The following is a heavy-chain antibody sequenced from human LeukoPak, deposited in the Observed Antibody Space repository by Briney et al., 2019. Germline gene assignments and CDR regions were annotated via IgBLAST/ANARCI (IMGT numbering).Heavy chain of an antibody. CDR2: ISSSGGTT. D-gene: IGHD5-24*01. Sequence: GGSLRLSCAASGFTFTTYAMGWVRQAPGKGLEWVSTISSSGGTTYYADSVKGRFTISRDNSKNTLFLQMSSLRAEDTAEYYCAKDRDGSNYDGMDVWGQGTTVTVSS. V-gene: IGHV3-23*01. CDR1: GFTFTTYA. J-gene: IGHJ6*02. CDR3: AKDRDGSNYDGMDV.